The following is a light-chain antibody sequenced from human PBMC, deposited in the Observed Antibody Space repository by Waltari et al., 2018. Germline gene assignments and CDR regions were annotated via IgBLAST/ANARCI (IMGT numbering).Light chain of an antibody. Sequence: QSVLTQPPSASGTPGQRVTISCSGSSSTIGSNYVCWPQQPPGTAPNLPTYKNNQRPSGVPDRFSGSKSGTSASLAISGLRSEDEADYYCTTWDDSLSAVVFGGGTKLTVL. CDR1: SSTIGSNY. V-gene: IGLV1-47*01. CDR3: TTWDDSLSAVV. J-gene: IGLJ2*01. CDR2: KNN.